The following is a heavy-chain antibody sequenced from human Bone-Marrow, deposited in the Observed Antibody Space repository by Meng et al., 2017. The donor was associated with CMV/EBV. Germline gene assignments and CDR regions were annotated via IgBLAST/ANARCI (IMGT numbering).Heavy chain of an antibody. J-gene: IGHJ4*02. D-gene: IGHD1-7*01. CDR3: ARRRRTGTTHFDY. V-gene: IGHV1-2*02. CDR1: GYTFTSYY. CDR2: INPNSGGT. Sequence: ASVKVSCKASGYTFTSYYMHWVRQAPGQGLEWMGWINPNSGGTNYAQKFQGRVTMTRDKSISTAYLQWSSLKASDTAMYYWARRRRTGTTHFDYWGQGTLVTVSS.